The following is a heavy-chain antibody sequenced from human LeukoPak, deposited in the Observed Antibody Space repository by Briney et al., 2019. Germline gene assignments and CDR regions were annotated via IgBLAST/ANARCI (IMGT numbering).Heavy chain of an antibody. Sequence: PGGSLRLSCAASGFTFSNYVMSWVRQAPGKGLEWVSGISGSGGSTYYADSVKGRFTTSRDNSKNTLYLQMSSLRAEDTAVYYCAKGRSGSYYTDAFDFWGQGTMVTVSS. V-gene: IGHV3-23*01. CDR1: GFTFSNYV. CDR3: AKGRSGSYYTDAFDF. J-gene: IGHJ3*01. D-gene: IGHD1-26*01. CDR2: ISGSGGST.